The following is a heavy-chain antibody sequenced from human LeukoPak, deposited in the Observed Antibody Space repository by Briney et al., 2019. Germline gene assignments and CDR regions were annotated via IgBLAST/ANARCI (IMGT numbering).Heavy chain of an antibody. CDR3: ARDKFGGWRFDY. Sequence: ASVKVSCKASGGTFSSYAISWVRQAPGQGLEWMGGIIPIFGTANYAQKFQGRVTITADKSTSTAYMELSSLRSEDTAVYYCARDKFGGWRFDYWGQGTLVTVSS. CDR2: IIPIFGTA. J-gene: IGHJ4*02. V-gene: IGHV1-69*06. CDR1: GGTFSSYA. D-gene: IGHD6-19*01.